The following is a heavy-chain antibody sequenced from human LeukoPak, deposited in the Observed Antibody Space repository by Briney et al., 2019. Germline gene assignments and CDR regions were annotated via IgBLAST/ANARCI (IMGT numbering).Heavy chain of an antibody. CDR2: ISWNSGSI. CDR1: GFTFDDYA. D-gene: IGHD4-17*01. Sequence: GGSLRLSCAASGFTFDDYAMHWVRQAPGKGLEWVSGISWNSGSIGYADSVKGRFTISRDNAKNSLYLQMNSLRTEDTALYYCAKGLTVTMGGFDHWGQGTLVTVSS. J-gene: IGHJ4*02. CDR3: AKGLTVTMGGFDH. V-gene: IGHV3-9*01.